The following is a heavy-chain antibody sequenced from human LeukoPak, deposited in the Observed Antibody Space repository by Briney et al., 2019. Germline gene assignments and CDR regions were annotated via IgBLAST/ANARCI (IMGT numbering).Heavy chain of an antibody. J-gene: IGHJ4*02. CDR3: ASSHYYDSSGSIGY. Sequence: SETLSLTCTVSGGSISSYYWSWIRQPPGKGLEWIGYIYYSGSTNYNPSLKSRVTISVDTSKNQFSLKLSPVTAADTAVYYCASSHYYDSSGSIGYWGQGTLVTVSS. V-gene: IGHV4-59*01. D-gene: IGHD3-22*01. CDR1: GGSISSYY. CDR2: IYYSGST.